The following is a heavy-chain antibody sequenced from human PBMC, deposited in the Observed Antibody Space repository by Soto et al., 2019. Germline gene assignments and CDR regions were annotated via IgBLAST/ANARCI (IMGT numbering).Heavy chain of an antibody. CDR1: GFTFTSSA. CDR2: IVVGSGNT. D-gene: IGHD2-15*01. Sequence: EASVKVSCKASGFTFTSSAVQWVRQARGQRLEWIGWIVVGSGNTNYAQKFQERVTITRDMSTSTAYMELSSLRSEDTAVYYCAAAKLVAAAPFDYWGQGTLVTVSS. J-gene: IGHJ4*02. CDR3: AAAKLVAAAPFDY. V-gene: IGHV1-58*01.